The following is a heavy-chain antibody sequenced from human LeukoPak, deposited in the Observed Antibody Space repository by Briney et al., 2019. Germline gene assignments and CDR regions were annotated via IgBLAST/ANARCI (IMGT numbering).Heavy chain of an antibody. CDR3: ARGRYYLYAFDI. J-gene: IGHJ3*02. CDR1: GYTFTGYY. D-gene: IGHD3-10*01. V-gene: IGHV1-2*02. CDR2: INPNSGGT. Sequence: ASVKVSCKASGYTFTGYYMHWVRQAPGQGLEWMGWINPNSGGTSYAQKFQGRVTMTRDTSISTAYMELSRLRSDDTAVYYCARGRYYLYAFDIWGQGTMVTVSS.